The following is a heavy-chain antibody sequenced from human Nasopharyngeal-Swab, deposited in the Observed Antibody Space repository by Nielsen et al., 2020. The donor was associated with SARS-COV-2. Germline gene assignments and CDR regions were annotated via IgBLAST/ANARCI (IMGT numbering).Heavy chain of an antibody. D-gene: IGHD6-19*01. CDR3: ARDRYSSE. J-gene: IGHJ4*02. V-gene: IGHV3-7*01. CDR2: IKEDGSET. CDR1: GFTFGRFW. Sequence: GESLKISCAASGFTFGRFWMTWVCQAPGKGLEWVANIKEDGSETNYVESVKGRFTISRDNAKNSLYLQMNSLRAEDTAVYHCARDRYSSEWGQGSLVTVSS.